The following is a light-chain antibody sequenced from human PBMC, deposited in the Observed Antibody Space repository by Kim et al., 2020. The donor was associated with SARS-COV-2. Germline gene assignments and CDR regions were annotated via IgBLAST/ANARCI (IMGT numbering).Light chain of an antibody. V-gene: IGKV1-8*01. J-gene: IGKJ4*01. CDR1: QGITSY. CDR2: GAT. Sequence: AIRVTQSPSSLSASTGDSVTITCWASQGITSYLAWYQQIPGKAPNLLIYGATTLQSGVPSRFSGNGSGTDFTLTISCLRSEDFATYYCQQYYTYPLTFGGGTKVDIK. CDR3: QQYYTYPLT.